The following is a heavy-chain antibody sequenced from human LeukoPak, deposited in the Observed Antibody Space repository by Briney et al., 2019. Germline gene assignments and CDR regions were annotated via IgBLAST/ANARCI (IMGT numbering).Heavy chain of an antibody. CDR2: ISPSGDFT. Sequence: GASVKVSCKTSGYTFTNHYTHWVRQAPGQGLEWMGVISPSGDFTSNAQNFQGRLIVTRDTSTSTVYMELNSLTSQDTAVYYCAMEMAKTSFFDYWGQGTLVTVSS. J-gene: IGHJ4*02. V-gene: IGHV1-46*01. D-gene: IGHD5-24*01. CDR3: AMEMAKTSFFDY. CDR1: GYTFTNHY.